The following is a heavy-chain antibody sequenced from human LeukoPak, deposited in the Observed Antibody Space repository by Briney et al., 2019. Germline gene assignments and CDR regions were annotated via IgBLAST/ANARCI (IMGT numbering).Heavy chain of an antibody. J-gene: IGHJ6*02. V-gene: IGHV3-13*01. CDR1: GFTFSNYD. Sequence: GESLRLSCAASGFTFSNYDMHWVRQATGKGLEWVSAFHTAGDIHYSGSVKGRFATSRENVKNSFYLQMNNLRAGDTAVYYCARGSCSSRSCYKRVNGLDVWGQGTPVTVSS. D-gene: IGHD2-2*01. CDR2: FHTAGDI. CDR3: ARGSCSSRSCYKRVNGLDV.